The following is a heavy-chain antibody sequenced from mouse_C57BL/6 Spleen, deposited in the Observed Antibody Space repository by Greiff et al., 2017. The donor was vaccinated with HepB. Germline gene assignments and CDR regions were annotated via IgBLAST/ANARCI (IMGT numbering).Heavy chain of an antibody. CDR2: IHPNSGST. CDR3: ARSPPDSSGYPWFAY. CDR1: GYTFTSYW. D-gene: IGHD3-2*02. Sequence: QVQLQQSGAELVKPGASVKLSCKASGYTFTSYWMHWVKQRPGQGLEWIGMIHPNSGSTNYNEKFKSKATLTVDKSSSTAYMQLSSLTSEDSAVYDRARSPPDSSGYPWFAYWGQGTLVTVSA. J-gene: IGHJ3*01. V-gene: IGHV1-64*01.